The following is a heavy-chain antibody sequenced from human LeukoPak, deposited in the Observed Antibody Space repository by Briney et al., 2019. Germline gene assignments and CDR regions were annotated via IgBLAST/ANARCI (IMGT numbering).Heavy chain of an antibody. J-gene: IGHJ4*02. D-gene: IGHD6-19*01. CDR2: INPNSGGT. V-gene: IGHV1-2*02. CDR1: GYTFTGYY. Sequence: GASVKVSCKASGYTFTGYYMHWVRQAPGQGPEWMAWINPNSGGTNYAQKFQGRVTVTRDTSISPAYMELSRLRSDDTAVYYCARVGSSGWYVHPTLDYWGQGTLVTVSS. CDR3: ARVGSSGWYVHPTLDY.